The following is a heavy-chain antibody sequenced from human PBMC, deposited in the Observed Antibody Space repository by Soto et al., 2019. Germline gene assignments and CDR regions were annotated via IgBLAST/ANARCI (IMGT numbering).Heavy chain of an antibody. CDR1: GYSFTSYW. CDR2: IDPSDSYT. Sequence: GESLKISCKGSGYSFTSYWISWVRQMPGKGLEWMGRIDPSDSYTNYSPSFQGHVTISADKSISTAYLQWSSLKAPDTAMYYCARYSSGWSPYYYYYGMDVWGQGTTVTVS. V-gene: IGHV5-10-1*01. D-gene: IGHD6-19*01. CDR3: ARYSSGWSPYYYYYGMDV. J-gene: IGHJ6*02.